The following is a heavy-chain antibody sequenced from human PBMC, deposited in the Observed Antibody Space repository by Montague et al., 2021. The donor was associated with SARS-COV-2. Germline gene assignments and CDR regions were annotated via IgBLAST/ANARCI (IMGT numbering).Heavy chain of an antibody. D-gene: IGHD5-18*01. J-gene: IGHJ4*02. CDR1: GGPISGSSDY. CDR2: VYYSGXT. CDR3: ARREYSYGWGD. V-gene: IGHV4-39*01. Sequence: SETLSLTCTVTGGPISGSSDYWGWIRQSPGKGLEWIASVYYSGXTXYXXSLKSRLTISVDTSKNQFSLKLRSVTAADTALYYCARREYSYGWGDWGQGTLVTVSS.